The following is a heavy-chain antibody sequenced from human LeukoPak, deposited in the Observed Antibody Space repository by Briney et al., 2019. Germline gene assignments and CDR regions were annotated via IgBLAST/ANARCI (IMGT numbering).Heavy chain of an antibody. D-gene: IGHD2-2*01. V-gene: IGHV4-34*01. CDR1: GGSFSGFY. Sequence: PSETLSLTCAVYGGSFSGFYWSWIRQPPGKGLEWIGEINHSGSTNYNPSLKSRVTISIDMSKNQVPLKLSSVTAADTAVYYCARGKRYCSSTSCSFDYWGQGTLVTVSS. CDR3: ARGKRYCSSTSCSFDY. CDR2: INHSGST. J-gene: IGHJ4*02.